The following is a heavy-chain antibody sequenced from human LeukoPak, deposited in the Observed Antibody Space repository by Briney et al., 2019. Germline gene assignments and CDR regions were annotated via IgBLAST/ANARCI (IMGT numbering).Heavy chain of an antibody. D-gene: IGHD3-10*01. CDR2: INHSGST. Sequence: SETLSLTCAVYGGSFSGYYWSWIRQPPGKGLEWIGEINHSGSTNYNPSLKSRVTISVDTSQNQCSLKLSSVTAADTAVYYCARHPVRGVTRHPFDYWGQGTLVTVSS. CDR1: GGSFSGYY. CDR3: ARHPVRGVTRHPFDY. J-gene: IGHJ4*02. V-gene: IGHV4-34*01.